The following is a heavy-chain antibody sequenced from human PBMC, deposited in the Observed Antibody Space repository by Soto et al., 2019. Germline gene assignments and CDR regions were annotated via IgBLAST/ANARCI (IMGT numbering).Heavy chain of an antibody. V-gene: IGHV5-10-1*01. CDR3: ARPYDHYDSSGYNT. Sequence: PGESLKISCKGSGYSLTSYWISWVRQMPGKGLEWMGRIDPSDSYTNYSPSFQGHVTISADKSISTAYLQWSSLKASDTAMYYCARPYDHYDSSGYNTWGQGTLVTVSS. J-gene: IGHJ5*02. CDR1: GYSLTSYW. CDR2: IDPSDSYT. D-gene: IGHD3-22*01.